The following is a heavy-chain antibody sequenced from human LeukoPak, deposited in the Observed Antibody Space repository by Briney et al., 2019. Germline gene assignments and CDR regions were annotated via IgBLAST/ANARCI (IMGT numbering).Heavy chain of an antibody. Sequence: GRSLRLSCAASGFTFSSYGMHWVRQAPGKGLEWVAVIWYDGSNKYYADSVKGRFTISRDNAKNSLYLQMNSLRAEDTAVYYCARDRSGGSCHHYWGQGTLVTVSS. CDR1: GFTFSSYG. D-gene: IGHD2-15*01. J-gene: IGHJ4*02. V-gene: IGHV3-33*01. CDR2: IWYDGSNK. CDR3: ARDRSGGSCHHY.